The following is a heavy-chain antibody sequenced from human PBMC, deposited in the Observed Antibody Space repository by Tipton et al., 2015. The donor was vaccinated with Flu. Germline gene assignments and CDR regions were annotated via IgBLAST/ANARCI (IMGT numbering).Heavy chain of an antibody. CDR3: ATHCVGVCSHAFDI. J-gene: IGHJ3*02. V-gene: IGHV4-34*01. D-gene: IGHD2-21*02. Sequence: TLSLTCAVYGGSFSGYYWSWIRQPPGKGLEWIGEINHSGSTNYNPSLKSRVTISGDTSKNQFSLKLSPVTAADTAVYYCATHCVGVCSHAFDIWGQGTMVTVSS. CDR2: INHSGST. CDR1: GGSFSGYY.